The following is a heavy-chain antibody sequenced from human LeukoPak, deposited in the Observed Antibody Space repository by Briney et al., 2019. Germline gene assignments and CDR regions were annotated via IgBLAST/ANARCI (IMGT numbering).Heavy chain of an antibody. CDR1: GFSFSSYS. CDR3: MPGRGY. CDR2: INPDGSAK. J-gene: IGHJ4*02. V-gene: IGHV3-7*01. Sequence: GGSLRLSCAASGFSFSSYSMNWVRQAPGKGLELVANINPDGSAKHFMESVKGRFSISRDNANNRLYLQMTSLRAEDTAIYYCMPGRGYWGQGTLVAVSS. D-gene: IGHD2-8*02.